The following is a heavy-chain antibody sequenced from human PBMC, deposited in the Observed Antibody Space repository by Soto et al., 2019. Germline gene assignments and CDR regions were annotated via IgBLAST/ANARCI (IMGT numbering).Heavy chain of an antibody. CDR2: ISWNSGSI. V-gene: IGHV3-9*01. D-gene: IGHD1-20*01. Sequence: GGSLRLSCAASGFTFDDYAMHWVRQAPGKGLEWVSGISWNSGSIGYADSVKGRFTISRDNAKNSLYLQMNSLRAEDTALYYCAKDKFKGITGRNDAFDIWGQGTMVTVSS. J-gene: IGHJ3*02. CDR3: AKDKFKGITGRNDAFDI. CDR1: GFTFDDYA.